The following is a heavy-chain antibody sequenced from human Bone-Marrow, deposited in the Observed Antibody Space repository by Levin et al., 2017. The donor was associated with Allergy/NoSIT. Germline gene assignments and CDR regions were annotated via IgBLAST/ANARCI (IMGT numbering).Heavy chain of an antibody. D-gene: IGHD5-18*01. Sequence: PGGSLRLSCAASGFTFSHYAMHWVRQTPGKGLEWVAVISYDESHKTYGDSVKGRFTVSRDNSKDTLFLQMDSLRVEDTAMYYCARAQLSNGYNFYYYYMDVWGKGTTVTVSS. J-gene: IGHJ6*03. CDR3: ARAQLSNGYNFYYYYMDV. CDR1: GFTFSHYA. V-gene: IGHV3-30-3*01. CDR2: ISYDESHK.